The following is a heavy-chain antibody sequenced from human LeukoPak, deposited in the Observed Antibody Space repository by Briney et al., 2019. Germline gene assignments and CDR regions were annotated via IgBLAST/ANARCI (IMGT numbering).Heavy chain of an antibody. D-gene: IGHD2-2*01. CDR2: INHSGST. Sequence: SETLSLTCADYGGSFRGYYWSWIRQPPGKGLEWIGEINHSGSTNYNPSLKSRVTISVDTSKNQFSLKLSSVTAADTAVYYCARGVADIVVVPAAPANWFDPWGQGTLVTVSS. CDR3: ARGVADIVVVPAAPANWFDP. V-gene: IGHV4-34*01. J-gene: IGHJ5*02. CDR1: GGSFRGYY.